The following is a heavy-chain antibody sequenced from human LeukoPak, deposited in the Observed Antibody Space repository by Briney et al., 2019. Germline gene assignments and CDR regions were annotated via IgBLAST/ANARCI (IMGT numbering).Heavy chain of an antibody. CDR1: GGSLRSYY. CDR2: IYYSGST. V-gene: IGHV4-59*08. CDR3: ARRKWFISSSWYKVPENWFDP. D-gene: IGHD6-13*01. Sequence: SKTLSLTCTVSGGSLRSYYWSWVRQPPGKGLEWIGYIYYSGSTNYNPSLKSRVTISVDTSKNQFSLKLSSVTAADTAVYYCARRKWFISSSWYKVPENWFDPWGQGTLVTVSS. J-gene: IGHJ5*02.